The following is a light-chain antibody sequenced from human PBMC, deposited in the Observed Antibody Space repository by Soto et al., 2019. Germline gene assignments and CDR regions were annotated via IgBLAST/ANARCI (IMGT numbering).Light chain of an antibody. J-gene: IGLJ1*01. V-gene: IGLV2-23*02. Sequence: QSVLTQPPSVSGSPGQSVTISCTGTSSDVGGYNRVSWYQQPPDTAPKVMIYEVSKRPSGVSNRYSGSKSGNTASLTISGLQAEDEADYYCCSYAGNKIHYVFGTGTKV. CDR1: SSDVGGYNR. CDR3: CSYAGNKIHYV. CDR2: EVS.